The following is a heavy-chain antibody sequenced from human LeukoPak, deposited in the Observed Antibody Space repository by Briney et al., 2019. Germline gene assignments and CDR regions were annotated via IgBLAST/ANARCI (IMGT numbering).Heavy chain of an antibody. Sequence: PGGSLRLSCAASGFTFSSYAMSWARQAPGKGLEWVSAISGSGGSTYYADSVKGRFTISGDNSKNTLYLQMNSLRAEDTAVYYCANAPTTVTTPLLYWGQGTLVTVSS. V-gene: IGHV3-23*01. CDR2: ISGSGGST. J-gene: IGHJ4*02. CDR1: GFTFSSYA. D-gene: IGHD4-17*01. CDR3: ANAPTTVTTPLLY.